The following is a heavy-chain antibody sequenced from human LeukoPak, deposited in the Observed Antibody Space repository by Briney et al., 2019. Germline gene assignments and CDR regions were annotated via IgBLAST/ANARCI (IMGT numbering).Heavy chain of an antibody. D-gene: IGHD2-15*01. Sequence: GGSLRLSCAASGFTVSCNYMSWVRQAPGKGLEWVPVIYSGGSTYYADSVKGRFTISRDNSKNTLYLQMNSLRAEDTAVYYCVGDIVVVVAASPSSMDVWGQGTTVTVSS. J-gene: IGHJ6*02. V-gene: IGHV3-66*01. CDR1: GFTVSCNY. CDR3: VGDIVVVVAASPSSMDV. CDR2: IYSGGST.